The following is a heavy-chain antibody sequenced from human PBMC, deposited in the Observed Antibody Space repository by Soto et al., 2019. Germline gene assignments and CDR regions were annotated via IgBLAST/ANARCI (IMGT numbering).Heavy chain of an antibody. V-gene: IGHV4-59*11. CDR3: ARANWFFDY. J-gene: IGHJ4*02. CDR2: IYYSGST. D-gene: IGHD7-27*01. CDR1: GGSINNHY. Sequence: SESLSLTCTVSGGSINNHYWSWIRQPPGQGLEWIGYIYYSGSTNYNPSLKSRVTMSVDTSKNQFSLKLSSLTAADTAIYYCARANWFFDYWGQGTLVTVSS.